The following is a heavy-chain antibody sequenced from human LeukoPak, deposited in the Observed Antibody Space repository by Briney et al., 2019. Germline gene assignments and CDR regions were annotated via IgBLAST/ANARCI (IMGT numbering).Heavy chain of an antibody. J-gene: IGHJ5*02. CDR2: ISGSGDST. D-gene: IGHD2-2*03. CDR1: GFTFSRYG. CDR3: ARVLDSEGWFDP. V-gene: IGHV3-23*01. Sequence: GGSLRLSCAASGFTFSRYGMSWVRQAPGKGLEWVSAISGSGDSTYYADSVKGRFTISRDNAKNSLYLQMNSLRAEDTAVYYCARVLDSEGWFDPWGQGTLVTVSS.